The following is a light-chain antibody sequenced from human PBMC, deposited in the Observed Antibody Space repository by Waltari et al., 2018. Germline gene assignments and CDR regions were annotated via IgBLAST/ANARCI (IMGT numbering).Light chain of an antibody. Sequence: DIQMTQSPSTLSASVGDRVTITCRASQSISTWLAWYQQNPGKAPNLLIYRASSLQNGGPSRFSGSGSGTEFTLTISSLQPDDFATYYCQQYNSYPYSFGQGTKLEIK. CDR2: RAS. CDR1: QSISTW. V-gene: IGKV1-5*03. J-gene: IGKJ2*03. CDR3: QQYNSYPYS.